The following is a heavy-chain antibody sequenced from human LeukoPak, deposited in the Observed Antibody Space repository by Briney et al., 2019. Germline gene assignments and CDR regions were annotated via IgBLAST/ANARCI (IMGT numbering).Heavy chain of an antibody. CDR3: ATDPHYGTGTTPHV. J-gene: IGHJ4*02. CDR1: GYTLTELS. V-gene: IGHV1-24*01. CDR2: FDPEDGET. D-gene: IGHD1-7*01. Sequence: ASVKVSCKVSGYTLTELSMHWVRQAPGKGLEWMGGFDPEDGETIYAQRFQGRVTMTEDTSTDTAYMELSSLRSEDTAVYYCATDPHYGTGTTPHVWGQGTLVTVSS.